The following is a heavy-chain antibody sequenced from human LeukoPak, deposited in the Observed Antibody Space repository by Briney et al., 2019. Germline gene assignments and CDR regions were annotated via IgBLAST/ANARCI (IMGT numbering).Heavy chain of an antibody. CDR2: ISSSSSST. CDR1: GFTFSNYD. D-gene: IGHD2-8*01. CDR3: GGMDNGVCYYFDY. V-gene: IGHV3-11*06. Sequence: PGGSLRLSCAASGFTFSNYDMSWLRQAPGKGLEWVSYISSSSSSTIYADSVKGRFTIFRDNAKNSLYLQMKSLRAEDTAVYYCGGMDNGVCYYFDYWGQGTLVTV. J-gene: IGHJ4*02.